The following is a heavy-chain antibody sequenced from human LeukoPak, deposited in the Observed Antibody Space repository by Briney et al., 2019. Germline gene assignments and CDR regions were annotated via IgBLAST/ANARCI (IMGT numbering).Heavy chain of an antibody. V-gene: IGHV1-18*01. J-gene: IGHJ6*03. D-gene: IGHD3-16*01. CDR1: GYTFTSYG. CDR2: ISAYNGNT. Sequence: GASVKVSCKASGYTFTSYGISWVRQAPGQGLEWMGWISAYNGNTNYAQKLQGRVTMTTDTSTSTAYMELRSLRSDDTAVYYCAREYHDYVWGSYGFSTRYYMDVWGKGTTVTISS. CDR3: AREYHDYVWGSYGFSTRYYMDV.